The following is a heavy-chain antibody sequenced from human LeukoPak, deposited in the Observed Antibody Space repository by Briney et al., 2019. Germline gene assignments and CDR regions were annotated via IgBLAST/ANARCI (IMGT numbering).Heavy chain of an antibody. D-gene: IGHD3-3*01. J-gene: IGHJ4*02. V-gene: IGHV3-11*05. CDR1: TFTFSDDY. Sequence: PGGSLRLSSTASTFTFSDDYMGWIRQAPGKGPEWVSSISPGSSYKFCADSVEGRFTISRDDAKNSVYLQMNNLRVDDTAVYYCATERLGIFEFWGQGSLVTVSS. CDR2: ISPGSSYK. CDR3: ATERLGIFEF.